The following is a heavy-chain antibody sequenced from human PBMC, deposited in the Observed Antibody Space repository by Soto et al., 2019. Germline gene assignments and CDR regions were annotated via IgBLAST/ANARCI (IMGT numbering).Heavy chain of an antibody. Sequence: QVQLVESGGGVVQPGRSLRLSCAASGFTFSSYGMHWVRQAPGKGLEWVAVISDDGSNKYYADSVKGRFTISRDNSKNTLYLQMNSLRAEDTAVYYCAKVADCSGGSCYSRYYYYGMDVWGQGTTVTVSS. J-gene: IGHJ6*02. CDR2: ISDDGSNK. CDR3: AKVADCSGGSCYSRYYYYGMDV. D-gene: IGHD2-15*01. V-gene: IGHV3-30*18. CDR1: GFTFSSYG.